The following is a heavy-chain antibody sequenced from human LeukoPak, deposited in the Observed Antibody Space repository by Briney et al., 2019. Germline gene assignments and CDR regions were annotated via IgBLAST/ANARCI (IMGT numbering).Heavy chain of an antibody. CDR3: AKDAGMTSGFDY. Sequence: PGGSLRLSCAASGFTFSSYGMHWVRQAPGKGLEWVAFIRYDGSNKYYADSVKGRFTISRDNSKNTLYLQMNSLRAEDTAVYYCAKDAGMTSGFDYWGPGTLVAVSS. CDR1: GFTFSSYG. CDR2: IRYDGSNK. D-gene: IGHD1-20*01. V-gene: IGHV3-30*02. J-gene: IGHJ4*02.